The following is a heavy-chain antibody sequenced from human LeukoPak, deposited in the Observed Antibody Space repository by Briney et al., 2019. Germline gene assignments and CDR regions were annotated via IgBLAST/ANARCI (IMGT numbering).Heavy chain of an antibody. CDR1: GGSISSGSYY. Sequence: PSQTLSLTCTVSGGSISSGSYYWSWIRQPAGKGLEWIGRVYSSGSTNYNPSLKSRVTISVDTSKNQFSLKLSSVTAADTAVYYCARGRDWNYRKNFDYWGQGTLVTVSS. D-gene: IGHD1-7*01. J-gene: IGHJ4*02. CDR2: VYSSGST. CDR3: ARGRDWNYRKNFDY. V-gene: IGHV4-61*02.